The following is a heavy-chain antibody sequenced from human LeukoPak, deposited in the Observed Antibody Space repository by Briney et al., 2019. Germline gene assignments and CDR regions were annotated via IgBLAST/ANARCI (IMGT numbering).Heavy chain of an antibody. CDR3: AIGNGYSYGRYYFDY. V-gene: IGHV3-23*01. CDR1: GFTFSSYA. D-gene: IGHD5-18*01. CDR2: ITASGGNT. Sequence: PGGSLRLSXAASGFTFSSYAMGWVRQAPGKGLEWVSAITASGGNTYYADSVKGRFTISRDNSKNTLYLQVNSLRAEDTAVYYCAIGNGYSYGRYYFDYWGQGTLVTVSS. J-gene: IGHJ4*02.